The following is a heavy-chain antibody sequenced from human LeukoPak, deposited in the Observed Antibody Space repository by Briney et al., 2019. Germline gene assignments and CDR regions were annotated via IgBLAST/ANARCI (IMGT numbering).Heavy chain of an antibody. Sequence: GGSLRLSCAASGFTFSSYAMSWVRQAPGKGLEWVSAISGSGCSTYYADSVKGRFTISRDNSKNTLYLQMNILRAEDTAVYYCATSGDIGSTRYYYYRMDVWGQGTTVTVSS. J-gene: IGHJ6*02. CDR2: ISGSGCST. CDR3: ATSGDIGSTRYYYYRMDV. CDR1: GFTFSSYA. V-gene: IGHV3-23*01. D-gene: IGHD2-2*01.